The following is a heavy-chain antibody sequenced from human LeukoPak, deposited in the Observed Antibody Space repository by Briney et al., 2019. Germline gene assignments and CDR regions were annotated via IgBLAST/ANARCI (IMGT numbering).Heavy chain of an antibody. CDR1: GGTFSSYA. D-gene: IGHD3-22*01. J-gene: IGHJ4*02. Sequence: ASVKLSCKASGGTFSSYAISWVRQAPGQGLEWMGRIIPILGIANYAQKFQGRVTITADKSTSTAYMELSSLRSEDTAVYYCARPEYYYDSSGYYYWGQGTLVTVSS. V-gene: IGHV1-69*04. CDR3: ARPEYYYDSSGYYY. CDR2: IIPILGIA.